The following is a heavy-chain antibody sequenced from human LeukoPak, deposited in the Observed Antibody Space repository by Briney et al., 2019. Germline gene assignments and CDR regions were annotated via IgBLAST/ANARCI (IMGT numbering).Heavy chain of an antibody. CDR1: GFTFSSYG. CDR3: ARDLGVYDSSGYLDY. J-gene: IGHJ4*02. V-gene: IGHV3-30*19. Sequence: GGSLRLSCAASGFTFSSYGTHWVRQAPGKGLEWVAVIWYDGSNKYYADSVKGRFTISRDNSKNTLYLQMNSLRAEDTAVYYCARDLGVYDSSGYLDYWGQGTLVTVSS. CDR2: IWYDGSNK. D-gene: IGHD3-22*01.